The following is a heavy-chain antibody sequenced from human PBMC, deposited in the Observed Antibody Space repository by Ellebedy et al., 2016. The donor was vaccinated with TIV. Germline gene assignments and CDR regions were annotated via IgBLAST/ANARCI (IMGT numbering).Heavy chain of an antibody. CDR2: ININTGNP. J-gene: IGHJ5*02. CDR3: ARVRSTWYGGFDP. CDR1: GYTFTSYN. Sequence: ASVKVSCKASGYTFTSYNINWVRQAPGQGLEWMGWININTGNPTYAQGFTGRFVFSLDTSVSTAYLQISSLKAEDTAVYYCARVRSTWYGGFDPWGQGTLVTVSS. D-gene: IGHD6-13*01. V-gene: IGHV7-4-1*02.